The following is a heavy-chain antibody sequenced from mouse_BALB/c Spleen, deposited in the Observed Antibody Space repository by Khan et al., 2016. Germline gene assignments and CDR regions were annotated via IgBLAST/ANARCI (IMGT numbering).Heavy chain of an antibody. CDR3: ARRDDYDGFAY. J-gene: IGHJ3*01. CDR1: GYTFTDYS. V-gene: IGHV9-2-1*01. D-gene: IGHD2-4*01. Sequence: QIQLVQSGPELKKPGETVKISCKASGYTFTDYSMHWVKQAPGQGLKWMGWINTETGEPTYADDFKGRFAFSLETSASTAYLQINNLKKEDTATYFCARRDDYDGFAYWGQGTLVTVSA. CDR2: INTETGEP.